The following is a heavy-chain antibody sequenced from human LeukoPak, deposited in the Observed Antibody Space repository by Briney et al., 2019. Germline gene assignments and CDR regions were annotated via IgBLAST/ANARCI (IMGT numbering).Heavy chain of an antibody. V-gene: IGHV4-38-2*02. D-gene: IGHD2-21*02. Sequence: SETLSLTCTVSGYSLSSGFYWGWIRQPPGKALEWIGNIWHGGTTYYNPSLKSRLIMSVDTSKNQFSLKLSSVTAADTAIYYCARVTGNWYINLWGRGTLVTVSS. CDR1: GYSLSSGFY. CDR2: IWHGGTT. CDR3: ARVTGNWYINL. J-gene: IGHJ2*01.